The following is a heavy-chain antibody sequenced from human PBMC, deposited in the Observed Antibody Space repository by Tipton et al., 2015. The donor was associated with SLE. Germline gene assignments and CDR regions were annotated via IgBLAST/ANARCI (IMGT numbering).Heavy chain of an antibody. CDR1: GGSFSGYY. Sequence: TLSLTCAVYGGSFSGYYWSWIRQPPGKGLEWIGEINHSGSTTYNPSLKSRVTISVDTSKNQFSLKLSSVTAADTAVYYCARGAGREYSSSGGYYFDYWGQGTLVTVSS. CDR3: ARGAGREYSSSGGYYFDY. V-gene: IGHV4-34*01. J-gene: IGHJ4*02. CDR2: INHSGST. D-gene: IGHD6-6*01.